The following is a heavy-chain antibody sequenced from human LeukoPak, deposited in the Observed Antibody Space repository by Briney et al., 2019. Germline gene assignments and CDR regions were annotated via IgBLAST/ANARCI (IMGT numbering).Heavy chain of an antibody. D-gene: IGHD2-15*01. CDR3: ARDLLGYCSGGGCYVGGGFDY. CDR1: GFTFSSYA. V-gene: IGHV3-7*01. J-gene: IGHJ4*02. CDR2: IKQDGSEK. Sequence: GGSLRLSCAASGFTFSSYAMSWVRQAPGKGLEWVANIKQDGSEKYYVDSVKGRFTISRDNAKNSLYLQMNSLRAEDTAVYYCARDLLGYCSGGGCYVGGGFDYWGQGTLVTVSS.